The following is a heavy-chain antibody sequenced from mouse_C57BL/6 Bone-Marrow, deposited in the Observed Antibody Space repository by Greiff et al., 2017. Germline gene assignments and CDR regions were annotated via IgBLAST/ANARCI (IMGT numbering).Heavy chain of an antibody. CDR3: TVYYGNPYYAMDY. D-gene: IGHD2-1*01. CDR1: GFNIKDDY. CDR2: IDPENGDT. Sequence: VQLQQSGAELVRPGASVKLSCTASGFNIKDDYMHWVKQRPEQGLEWIGWIDPENGDTEYASKFQGKATITAATSSNTAYLQLSSLTSEDTAVYYCTVYYGNPYYAMDYWGQGTSVTVSS. J-gene: IGHJ4*01. V-gene: IGHV14-4*01.